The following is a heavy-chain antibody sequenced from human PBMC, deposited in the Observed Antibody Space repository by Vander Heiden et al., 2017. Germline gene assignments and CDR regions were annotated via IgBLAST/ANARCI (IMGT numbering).Heavy chain of an antibody. V-gene: IGHV3-33*01. D-gene: IGHD2-8*01. CDR1: GFTFGSYG. CDR3: ARDTHCTNGVCQDY. Sequence: QVQLVESAGGVVRPGRSLRLSCAASGFTFGSYGMHWVRQAPGKGLEWVAVIWYDGSNKYYADSVKGRFTISRDNSKNTLYLQMNSLRAEDTAVYYCARDTHCTNGVCQDYWGQGTLVTVSS. CDR2: IWYDGSNK. J-gene: IGHJ4*02.